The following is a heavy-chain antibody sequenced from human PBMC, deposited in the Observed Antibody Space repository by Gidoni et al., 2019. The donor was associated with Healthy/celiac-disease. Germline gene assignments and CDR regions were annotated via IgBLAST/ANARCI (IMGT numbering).Heavy chain of an antibody. CDR2: IWYDGSNK. Sequence: QVQLVESGGGVVQPGRSLRLSCAASGFTFSSYGMHWVRQAPGKGLGWVAVIWYDGSNKYYADSVKGRFTISRDNSKNTLYLQMNSLRAEDTAVYYCARDIGVRGVIITGPFDYWGQGTLVTVSS. V-gene: IGHV3-33*01. J-gene: IGHJ4*02. D-gene: IGHD3-10*01. CDR3: ARDIGVRGVIITGPFDY. CDR1: GFTFSSYG.